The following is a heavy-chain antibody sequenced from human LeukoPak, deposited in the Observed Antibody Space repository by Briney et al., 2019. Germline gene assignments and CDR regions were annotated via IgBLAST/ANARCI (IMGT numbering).Heavy chain of an antibody. Sequence: QPGGSLRLSCAASGFSFSNYVIYWVRQAPGEGLEWVSVISGNGATTYADSVKGRFTISRDNSRNTVYLQMDNVRAEDMAVYYCVRSTGYFYYGMDVWGQGTMVTVS. D-gene: IGHD2-21*01. V-gene: IGHV3-23*01. CDR3: VRSTGYFYYGMDV. J-gene: IGHJ6*02. CDR1: GFSFSNYV. CDR2: ISGNGAT.